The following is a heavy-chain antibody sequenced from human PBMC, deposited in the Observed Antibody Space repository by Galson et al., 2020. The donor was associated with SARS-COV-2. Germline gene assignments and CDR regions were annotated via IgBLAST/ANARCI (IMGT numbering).Heavy chain of an antibody. CDR1: GASINTHH. D-gene: IGHD3-22*01. V-gene: IGHV4-4*08. J-gene: IGHJ4*02. CDR3: AIYEFGKGGHGY. CDR2: TYSSGAI. Sequence: SETLSLTCSVSGASINTHHWSWIRQPPGKGLEWIGHTYSSGAIRYNPSLKSRVTIDVDKSKNHFSLILTSVTAADTAIYYCAIYEFGKGGHGYWGQGTLVTVTS.